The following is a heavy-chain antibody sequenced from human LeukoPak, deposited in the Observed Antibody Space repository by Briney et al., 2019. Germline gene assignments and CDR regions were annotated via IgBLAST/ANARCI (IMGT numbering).Heavy chain of an antibody. V-gene: IGHV3-15*01. Sequence: PGGSLRLSCAASGFTFNDAWMSWVRQVPGKGLEWVGRVKSKADGGTIDYGAPVKGRFTISRDDSKNTLYLQMNSLKTEDTAVYYCTTRYYYGSGSSYNWSDPWGQGTLVTVSS. CDR3: TTRYYYGSGSSYNWSDP. CDR2: VKSKADGGTI. J-gene: IGHJ5*02. D-gene: IGHD3-10*01. CDR1: GFTFNDAW.